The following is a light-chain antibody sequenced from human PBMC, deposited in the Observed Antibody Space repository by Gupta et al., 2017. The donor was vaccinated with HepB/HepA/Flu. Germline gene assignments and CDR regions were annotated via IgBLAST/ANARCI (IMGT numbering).Light chain of an antibody. Sequence: DIQMTQSPSSLSASVGDRVTITCRASQSISSYLNWYQQKPGKAPKLLIYAASSLQSGVPSRFSGSGCGKDVTLTISSRQPEDFATYYCQQSYSTPPFLFGQGTKLEIK. CDR3: QQSYSTPPFL. CDR2: AAS. CDR1: QSISSY. V-gene: IGKV1-39*01. J-gene: IGKJ2*01.